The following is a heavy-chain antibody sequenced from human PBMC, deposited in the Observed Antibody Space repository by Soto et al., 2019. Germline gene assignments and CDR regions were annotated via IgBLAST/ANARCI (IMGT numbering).Heavy chain of an antibody. CDR1: GGSFSGYY. V-gene: IGHV4-34*01. CDR2: INHSGST. J-gene: IGHJ6*03. D-gene: IGHD3-10*01. Sequence: SETLSLTCAVYGGSFSGYYWSWIRQPPGKGLEWIGEINHSGSTNYNPSLKSRVTISVDTSKNQFSLKLSSVTAADTAVYYYARGHYVLLWFGELPHYMDVWGKGTTVTVSS. CDR3: ARGHYVLLWFGELPHYMDV.